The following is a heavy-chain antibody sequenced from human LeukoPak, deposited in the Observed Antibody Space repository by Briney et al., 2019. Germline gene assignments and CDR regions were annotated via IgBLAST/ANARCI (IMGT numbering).Heavy chain of an antibody. D-gene: IGHD1-26*01. CDR3: AKDVSGSYLEYFQR. J-gene: IGHJ1*01. CDR2: IRYDGSNK. V-gene: IGHV3-30*02. Sequence: PGGSLRLSCAASGFTFSSYGMHWVRQAPGKGLEWVAFIRYDGSNKYYADSVKGRFTISRDNSKNTLYLQMNSLRAEDTAVYYCAKDVSGSYLEYFQRWGQGTLVTVSS. CDR1: GFTFSSYG.